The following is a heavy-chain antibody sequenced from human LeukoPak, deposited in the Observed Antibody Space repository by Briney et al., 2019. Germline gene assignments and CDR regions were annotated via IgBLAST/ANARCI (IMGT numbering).Heavy chain of an antibody. CDR1: GFTFSSYA. J-gene: IGHJ6*04. Sequence: GGSLRLSCAASGFTFSSYAMHWVRQAPGKGLEYVSAISSNGGSTYYANSVKGRFTISRDNSKNTLYLQMGSLRAEDMAVYYCARGQATVTGMDVWGKGTTVTVSS. V-gene: IGHV3-64*01. CDR3: ARGQATVTGMDV. CDR2: ISSNGGST. D-gene: IGHD4-11*01.